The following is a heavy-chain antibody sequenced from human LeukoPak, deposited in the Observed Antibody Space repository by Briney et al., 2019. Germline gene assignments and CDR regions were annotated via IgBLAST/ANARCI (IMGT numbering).Heavy chain of an antibody. V-gene: IGHV4-59*01. CDR1: GVSISSYY. D-gene: IGHD3-22*01. Sequence: SETLSLTCTVSGVSISSYYWTWIRQPPGKGLEWIGNINYSGSTKYNPSLKSRVTISVDTSKNQFCLKLSSVTAADTAVYYCARWYYDSSGYRYFDYWGQGTLVTVSS. J-gene: IGHJ4*02. CDR2: INYSGST. CDR3: ARWYYDSSGYRYFDY.